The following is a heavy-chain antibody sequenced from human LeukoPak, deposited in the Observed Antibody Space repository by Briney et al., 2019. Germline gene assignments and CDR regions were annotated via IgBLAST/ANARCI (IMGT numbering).Heavy chain of an antibody. CDR1: GYSISSGYY. J-gene: IGHJ4*02. CDR2: IYRSGST. D-gene: IGHD3-10*02. V-gene: IGHV4-38-2*02. CDR3: ARDLFGELPAYFDY. Sequence: PSETLSLTCTVSGYSISSGYYWGWIRQPPGKGLEWIGSIYRSGSTYYNPSLKSRVTISVDTSKNQFSLKLSSVTAADTAVYYCARDLFGELPAYFDYWGQGTLVTVSS.